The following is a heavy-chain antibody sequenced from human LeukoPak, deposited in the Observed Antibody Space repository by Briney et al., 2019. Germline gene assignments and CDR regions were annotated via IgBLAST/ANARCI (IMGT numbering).Heavy chain of an antibody. D-gene: IGHD2-15*01. V-gene: IGHV3-23*01. CDR3: AKGDVIVVVVAALDY. CDR2: ISGSGGST. CDR1: GFTFSSYA. Sequence: GGSLRLSCAASGFTFSSYAMSWVRQAPGKGLEWVSAISGSGGSTYYADSVKGRFTISRDNSKNTLYLQMNSLRAEDTAVYYCAKGDVIVVVVAALDYWGQGTLVTVSS. J-gene: IGHJ4*02.